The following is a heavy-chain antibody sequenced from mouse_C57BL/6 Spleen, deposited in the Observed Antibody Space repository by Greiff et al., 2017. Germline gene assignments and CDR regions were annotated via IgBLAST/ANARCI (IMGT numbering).Heavy chain of an antibody. V-gene: IGHV3-1*01. J-gene: IGHJ1*03. CDR3: AREGTYYGSFWYFDV. D-gene: IGHD1-1*01. CDR2: ISYSGCT. Sequence: EVQLQESGPGMVKPSQSLSLTCTVSGYSITSGYDWHWIRHFPGNKLEWMGYISYSGCTNYNPSLKSRISITHDTSKNHFFLKLNSVTTKDTATDYCAREGTYYGSFWYFDVWGTGTTVTVSS. CDR1: GYSITSGYD.